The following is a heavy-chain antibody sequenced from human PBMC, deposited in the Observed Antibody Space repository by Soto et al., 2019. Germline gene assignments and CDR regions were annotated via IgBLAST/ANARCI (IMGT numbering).Heavy chain of an antibody. V-gene: IGHV4-39*07. Sequence: SETLSLTCTVSGGSISSSSYYWGWIRQPPGKGLEWIGSIYYSGSTYYNPSLKSRVTISVDTSKNQFSLKLSSVTAADTAVYYCARESKYYDILTGYYGFLDYWGQGTLVTVSS. D-gene: IGHD3-9*01. J-gene: IGHJ4*02. CDR2: IYYSGST. CDR1: GGSISSSSYY. CDR3: ARESKYYDILTGYYGFLDY.